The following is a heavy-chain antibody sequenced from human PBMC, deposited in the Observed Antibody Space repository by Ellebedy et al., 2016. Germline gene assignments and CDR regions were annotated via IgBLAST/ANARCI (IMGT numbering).Heavy chain of an antibody. CDR2: IYISGST. CDR1: GFTVYNTY. CDR3: VTPGGFVGAFSQ. V-gene: IGHV3-53*01. J-gene: IGHJ4*02. D-gene: IGHD3-16*01. Sequence: GGSLRLSCAASGFTVYNTYMGWVRQAPGKGLEWVSVIYISGSTYYVDSVKGRFIISRDSSKNTLLLQMNAVRAEDTAVYYCVTPGGFVGAFSQWGQGTLVIVSS.